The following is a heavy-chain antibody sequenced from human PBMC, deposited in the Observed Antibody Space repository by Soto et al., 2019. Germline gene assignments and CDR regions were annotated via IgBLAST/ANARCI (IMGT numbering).Heavy chain of an antibody. CDR2: INPNSATT. J-gene: IGHJ4*02. D-gene: IGHD4-17*01. V-gene: IGHV1-2*02. CDR3: ARGFYTVTTRIDDN. CDR1: GYTFTAYY. Sequence: QVQLVQSGAEVKKPGASVKVSCKASGYTFTAYYLHWVRQAPGQGLEWMGWINPNSATTKYVGKFQGRVTMTRDTSISTAYMELTDLRSDDTAVYYCARGFYTVTTRIDDNWGQGTLVTVSS.